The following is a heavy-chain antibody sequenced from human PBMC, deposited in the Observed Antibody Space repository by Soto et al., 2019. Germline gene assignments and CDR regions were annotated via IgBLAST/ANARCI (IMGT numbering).Heavy chain of an antibody. CDR2: ISGSGGST. V-gene: IGHV3-23*01. CDR1: GFTFSSYA. CDR3: AKARYSSGWYYYYGMDV. J-gene: IGHJ6*02. D-gene: IGHD6-19*01. Sequence: GGSLRLSCAASGFTFSSYAMSWVRQAPGKGLEWVSAISGSGGSTYYADSVKGRFTISRDNSKNTLYLQMNSLRAEDTAVYYCAKARYSSGWYYYYGMDVWGQGITVTVSS.